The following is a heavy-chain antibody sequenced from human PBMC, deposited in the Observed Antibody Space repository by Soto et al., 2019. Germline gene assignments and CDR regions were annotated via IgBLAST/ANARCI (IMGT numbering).Heavy chain of an antibody. CDR2: IIPIFGTA. Sequence: GASVKVSFKASGYTFTSYYMHWVRQAPGQGLEWMGGIIPIFGTANYAQKFQGRVTSTAEEYPSTAYMELGSLRSGDAAVFYWASVLVTFFGAGRPRPSVLDVSGKGPTVTVSS. D-gene: IGHD3-3*01. J-gene: IGHJ6*04. CDR3: ASVLVTFFGAGRPRPSVLDV. V-gene: IGHV1-69*13. CDR1: GYTFTSYY.